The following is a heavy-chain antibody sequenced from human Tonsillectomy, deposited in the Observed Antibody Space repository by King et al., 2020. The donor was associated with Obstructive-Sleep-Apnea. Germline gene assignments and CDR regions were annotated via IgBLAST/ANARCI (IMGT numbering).Heavy chain of an antibody. CDR1: GFTFSNYW. J-gene: IGHJ4*02. CDR3: ARDRPRDDYGDLHEVY. D-gene: IGHD4-17*01. CDR2: IKQDGGEK. Sequence: VQLVESGGGLVQPGGSLRLSCTVSGFTFSNYWMTWVRQAPGKGLEGVANIKQDGGEKDYVDSVKGRFTISRDNAKNSLYLQMNSLRAEDTAVYYCARDRPRDDYGDLHEVYWGQGTLVTVSS. V-gene: IGHV3-7*01.